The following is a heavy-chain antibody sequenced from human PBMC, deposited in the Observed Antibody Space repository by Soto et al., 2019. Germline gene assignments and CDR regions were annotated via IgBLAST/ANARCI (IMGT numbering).Heavy chain of an antibody. CDR2: ISYDGSNK. CDR1: GFTFSSYG. J-gene: IGHJ4*02. D-gene: IGHD1-26*01. V-gene: IGHV3-30*18. Sequence: GGSLRLSCAASGFTFSSYGMHWVRQAPGKGLEWVAVISYDGSNKYYADSVKGRFTISRDNSKNTLYLQMNSLRAEDTAVYYCAKPYSGHEYTLGYWGQGTLVTVSS. CDR3: AKPYSGHEYTLGY.